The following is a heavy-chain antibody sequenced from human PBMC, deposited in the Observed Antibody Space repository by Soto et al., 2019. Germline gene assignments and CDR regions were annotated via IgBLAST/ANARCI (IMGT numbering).Heavy chain of an antibody. Sequence: QVQLVESGGGVVQPGRSLRLSCAASGFTFSSYGMHWVRQAPGKGLEWVAVIWYDGSNKYYADSVKGRFTISRDNSKNTLYLQMNSLRAEDTAVYYCARDYSSVFDYWRQGTLVTVSS. CDR1: GFTFSSYG. CDR3: ARDYSSVFDY. J-gene: IGHJ4*02. CDR2: IWYDGSNK. D-gene: IGHD4-4*01. V-gene: IGHV3-33*01.